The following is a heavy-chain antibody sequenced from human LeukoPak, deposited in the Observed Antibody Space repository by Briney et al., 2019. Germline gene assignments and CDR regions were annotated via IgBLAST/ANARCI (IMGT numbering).Heavy chain of an antibody. D-gene: IGHD1-1*01. V-gene: IGHV3-23*01. CDR3: VKDGPITGIYLCA. CDR2: ISNADAYT. J-gene: IGHJ5*02. Sequence: PGGSLRLSCTASGFTFSDYVMNWVRQAPGKGLEWVSVISNADAYTSYTGSVEGRFTISRDNSKDTLYLQMNDLRAEDTAVYHCVKDGPITGIYLCAWGQGTLVTVSS. CDR1: GFTFSDYV.